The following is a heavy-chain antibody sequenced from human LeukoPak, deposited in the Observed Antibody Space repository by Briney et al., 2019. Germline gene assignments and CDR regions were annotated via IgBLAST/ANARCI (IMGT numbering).Heavy chain of an antibody. CDR3: AKDGGNAKYYFDY. CDR2: ISGSGGST. CDR1: GFSLSMYW. J-gene: IGHJ4*02. D-gene: IGHD4-23*01. Sequence: PGGSLRLSCTAAGFSLSMYWMSWVRQAPGRGPEWVSAISGSGGSTYYADSVKGRFTISRDNSKNTLYLQMNSLRAEDTAVYYCAKDGGNAKYYFDYWGQGTLVTVSS. V-gene: IGHV3-23*01.